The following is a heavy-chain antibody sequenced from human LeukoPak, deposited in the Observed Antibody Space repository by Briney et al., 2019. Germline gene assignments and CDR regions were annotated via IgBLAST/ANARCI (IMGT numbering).Heavy chain of an antibody. V-gene: IGHV3-23*01. CDR3: AKEIYSSSSGYYMDV. Sequence: GGSLRLSCAASGFTFSSYAMSWVRQAPGGGRECVSAISGSGGSTYYADSVKGRFTIYRENSKNTLYLKMNSLRAEDTAVYYCAKEIYSSSSGYYMDVWGKGTTVTVSS. CDR1: GFTFSSYA. J-gene: IGHJ6*03. CDR2: ISGSGGST. D-gene: IGHD6-6*01.